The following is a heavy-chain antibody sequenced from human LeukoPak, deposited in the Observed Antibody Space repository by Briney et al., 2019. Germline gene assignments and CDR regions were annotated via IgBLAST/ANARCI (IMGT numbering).Heavy chain of an antibody. CDR3: ARHPHYYYDNSAR. Sequence: SETLSLTCTVSGDSISSSDNYWGWIRQPPGKELKWIGSFYYSRNTYYNPSLKSRVTISVYTSKNQLSLTLTSVSAADTAVYYCARHPHYYYDNSARWGQGTLVTVSS. V-gene: IGHV4-39*01. CDR1: GDSISSSDNY. J-gene: IGHJ4*02. D-gene: IGHD3-22*01. CDR2: FYYSRNT.